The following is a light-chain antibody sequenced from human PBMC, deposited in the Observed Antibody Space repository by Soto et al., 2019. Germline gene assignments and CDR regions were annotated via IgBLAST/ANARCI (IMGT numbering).Light chain of an antibody. CDR1: QSVSSN. CDR2: GTS. V-gene: IGKV3-15*01. Sequence: EIVMTQSPATLSVSPGERATLSCRASQSVSSNLAWYQQKPGQAPRLLIYGTSTRAAGIPARFSGSGSGTELTLTISSMQSEDFGVYNCQLYNILPHSTFGQGKRLEIK. J-gene: IGKJ5*01. CDR3: QLYNILPHST.